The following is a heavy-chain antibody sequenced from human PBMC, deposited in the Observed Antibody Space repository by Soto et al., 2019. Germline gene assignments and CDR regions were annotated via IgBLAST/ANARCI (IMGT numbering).Heavy chain of an antibody. Sequence: GASVKVSCKASGYTFSNFGISWVRQAPGQGLEWLGWISTDNGNTKYAQSLQGRVTVTTDTATTTAYMELRSLRSDDTAVYYCTRDAKYYDILTGYFVNDYWGQGTLVTVS. CDR3: TRDAKYYDILTGYFVNDY. J-gene: IGHJ4*02. CDR1: GYTFSNFG. CDR2: ISTDNGNT. V-gene: IGHV1-18*01. D-gene: IGHD3-9*01.